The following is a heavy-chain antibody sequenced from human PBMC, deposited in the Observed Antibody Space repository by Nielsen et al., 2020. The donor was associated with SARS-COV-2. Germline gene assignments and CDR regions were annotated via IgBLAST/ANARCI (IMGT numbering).Heavy chain of an antibody. J-gene: IGHJ5*02. Sequence: GESLKISCKGSGYSFTIYCIAWVRQMPGKGLEWMGIICPADSDTRYSPSFQGQVTISADKSISTAYLQWNSLKASDTAMYYCARLAPYGSNWFDPWGQGTLVTVSS. CDR3: ARLAPYGSNWFDP. CDR1: GYSFTIYC. CDR2: ICPADSDT. V-gene: IGHV5-51*01. D-gene: IGHD4-17*01.